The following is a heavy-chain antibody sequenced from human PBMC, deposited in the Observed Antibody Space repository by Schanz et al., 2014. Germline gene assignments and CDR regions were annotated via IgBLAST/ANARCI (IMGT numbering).Heavy chain of an antibody. V-gene: IGHV1-46*03. D-gene: IGHD1-1*01. CDR3: ARDHVATTDYDYFFYYVDV. Sequence: QVQLVQSGAEVKKPGASVKVSCKASGYTFTSYSMHWVRQAPGQGLEWMGIINLSGGSTNNAQKCQGRLTMTRDTSTSTVYMELSSLRSEDTAVYYCARDHVATTDYDYFFYYVDVWATGITVIVSS. CDR2: INLSGGST. CDR1: GYTFTSYS. J-gene: IGHJ6*03.